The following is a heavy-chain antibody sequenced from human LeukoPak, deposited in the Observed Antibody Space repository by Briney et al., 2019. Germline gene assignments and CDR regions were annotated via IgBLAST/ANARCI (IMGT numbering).Heavy chain of an antibody. CDR1: GGSISSYY. D-gene: IGHD4-17*01. J-gene: IGHJ4*02. CDR2: IYYSGRT. CDR3: ARPDLYGDYPPGNY. V-gene: IGHV4-59*01. Sequence: KSSETLSLTCTVSGGSISSYYWNWIRQPPGKGLEWIGYIYYSGRTNYNPSLKSRVSISIDTSKNQFSLKLSSVTAADTAFYYCARPDLYGDYPPGNYWGQGTLVAVSS.